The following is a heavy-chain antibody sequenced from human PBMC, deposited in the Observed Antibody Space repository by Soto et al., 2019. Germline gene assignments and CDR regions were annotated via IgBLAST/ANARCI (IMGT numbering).Heavy chain of an antibody. CDR1: GYTCTSYD. CDR2: ISGYNGNT. D-gene: IGHD2-8*02. J-gene: IGHJ6*02. Sequence: ASVKVSCKASGYTCTSYDINWVRQAPGQGLEWMGWISGYNGNTKYAQKFQDRVTMTADTSTRTAFMEVRSLTSDDTGVYFCAATGGNYFGLDVWGQGTTVTVSS. CDR3: AATGGNYFGLDV. V-gene: IGHV1-18*01.